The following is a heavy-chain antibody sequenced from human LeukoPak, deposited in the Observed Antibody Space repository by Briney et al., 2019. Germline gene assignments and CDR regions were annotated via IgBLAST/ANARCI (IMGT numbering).Heavy chain of an antibody. D-gene: IGHD3-22*01. J-gene: IGHJ4*02. CDR1: GITLSNYG. Sequence: QPGGSLRLSCAASGITLSNYGMGWVRQAPGKGMEWVAGISDSGGSTNYADSVKGRFTISRDNPKNTLYLQMNSLRAEDTAVYFCARRGVVIRVILVGFHKEAFYFDSWGQGALVAVSS. CDR2: ISDSGGST. CDR3: ARRGVVIRVILVGFHKEAFYFDS. V-gene: IGHV3-23*01.